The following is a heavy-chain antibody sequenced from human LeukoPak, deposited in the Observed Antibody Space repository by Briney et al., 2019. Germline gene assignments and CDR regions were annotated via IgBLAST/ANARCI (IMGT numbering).Heavy chain of an antibody. D-gene: IGHD2-15*01. Sequence: ASVKVSCKASGYTFTGYYMHWVRQAPGQGLEWMGRIDPNSGGTNHAQKFQGRVTMTRDTSISTAYMELSRLRSDDTAVYYCAREPGGRYCSGGSCYSGAFDIWGQGTMVTVSS. V-gene: IGHV1-2*06. CDR2: IDPNSGGT. CDR3: AREPGGRYCSGGSCYSGAFDI. J-gene: IGHJ3*02. CDR1: GYTFTGYY.